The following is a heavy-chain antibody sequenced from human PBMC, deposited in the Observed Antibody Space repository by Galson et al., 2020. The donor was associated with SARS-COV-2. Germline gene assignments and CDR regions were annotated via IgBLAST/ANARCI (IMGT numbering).Heavy chain of an antibody. V-gene: IGHV7-4-1*02. CDR1: GYTFTSYA. CDR3: ARSLEPFGGVIVIFDAFDI. CDR2: INTNTGNL. Sequence: ASVKVSCKASGYTFTSYAMNWVRQAPGQGLEWMGWINTNTGNLTYAQGFTGRFVFSLDTSVSTAYLQISSLKAEDTAVYYCARSLEPFGGVIVIFDAFDIWGQGTMVTVSS. D-gene: IGHD3-16*02. J-gene: IGHJ3*02.